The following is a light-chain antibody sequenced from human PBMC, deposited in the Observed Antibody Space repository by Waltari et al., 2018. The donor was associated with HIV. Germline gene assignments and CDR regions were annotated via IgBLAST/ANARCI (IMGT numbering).Light chain of an antibody. CDR3: SSHAGSKVV. Sequence: QSALTQPPSASGSPGQSVTLSCTGTSSDVGGYNYVSWHQQHPGKAPKLMIYDVIKRPSGVPYLFSGSKSGNTASLTVSGLQPEDEADYYCSSHAGSKVVFGGGTRLTVL. J-gene: IGLJ2*01. V-gene: IGLV2-8*01. CDR1: SSDVGGYNY. CDR2: DVI.